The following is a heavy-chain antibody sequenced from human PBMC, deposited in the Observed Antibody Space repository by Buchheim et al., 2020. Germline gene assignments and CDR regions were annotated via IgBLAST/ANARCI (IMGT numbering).Heavy chain of an antibody. Sequence: EVQLVESGGGLVKPGGSLRLSCAASGFTFSSYSMNWVRQAPGKGLEWVSYISSSSSTIYYADSVKGRFTISRDNAKNSLYLQMNSLRAEDTAVYYCARGSPYYDFWIGYLTASSTKNYGMDVWGQGTT. D-gene: IGHD3-3*01. J-gene: IGHJ6*02. V-gene: IGHV3-48*01. CDR2: ISSSSSTI. CDR1: GFTFSSYS. CDR3: ARGSPYYDFWIGYLTASSTKNYGMDV.